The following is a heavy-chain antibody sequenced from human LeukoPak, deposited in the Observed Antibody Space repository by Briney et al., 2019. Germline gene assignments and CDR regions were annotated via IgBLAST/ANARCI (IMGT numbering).Heavy chain of an antibody. CDR1: GFTFSSYA. CDR3: ARSPVAAGYYFDY. V-gene: IGHV3-23*01. Sequence: SGGSLRLSCAASGFTFSSYAMSWVRQAPGKGLEWVSGISTSGGSTYYADSVKGRFTISRDNSKNTLYLQMNSLRAEDTAVYYCARSPVAAGYYFDYWGQGTLVTVSS. CDR2: ISTSGGST. D-gene: IGHD6-13*01. J-gene: IGHJ4*02.